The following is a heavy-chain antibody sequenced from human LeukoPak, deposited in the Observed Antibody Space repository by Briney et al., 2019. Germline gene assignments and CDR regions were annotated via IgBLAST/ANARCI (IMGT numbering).Heavy chain of an antibody. CDR3: ARXXNSCSSTSCPIDY. V-gene: IGHV1-69*04. CDR2: IIPILGIA. CDR1: GGTFSSYA. D-gene: IGHD2-2*01. J-gene: IGHJ4*02. Sequence: VKVSCKASGGTFSSYAISWVRQAPGQGLEWMGRIIPILGIANYAQKFQGRVTITADKSTSTAYMELSSLRSEDTAVYYCARXXNSCSSTSCPIDYWGQGTLVTVSS.